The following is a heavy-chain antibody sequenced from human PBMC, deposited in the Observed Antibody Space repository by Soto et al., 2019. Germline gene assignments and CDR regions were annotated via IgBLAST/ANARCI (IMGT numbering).Heavy chain of an antibody. CDR3: ARGWRDSSGYYSLGQYDY. Sequence: QVQLVESGGGVVQPGRSLRLSCAASAFTFSSYGMHWVRQAPGKGLEWVAVIWYDGSNKYYADSVKGRFTISRDNSKNTLYLQMNSLRAEDTAVYYCARGWRDSSGYYSLGQYDYWGQGTLVTVSS. D-gene: IGHD3-22*01. J-gene: IGHJ4*02. V-gene: IGHV3-33*01. CDR2: IWYDGSNK. CDR1: AFTFSSYG.